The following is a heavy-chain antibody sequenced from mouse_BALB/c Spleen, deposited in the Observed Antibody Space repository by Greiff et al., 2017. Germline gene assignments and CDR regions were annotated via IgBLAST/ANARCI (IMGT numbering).Heavy chain of an antibody. D-gene: IGHD2-3*01. Sequence: EVMLVESGAELVRSGASVKLSCTASGFNIKDYYMHWVKQRPEQGLEWIGWIDPENGDTEYAPKFQGKATMTADTSSNTAYLQLSSLTSEDTAVYYCNAPDGYRFFDYWGQGTTLTVSS. J-gene: IGHJ2*01. CDR1: GFNIKDYY. CDR2: IDPENGDT. V-gene: IGHV14-4*02. CDR3: NAPDGYRFFDY.